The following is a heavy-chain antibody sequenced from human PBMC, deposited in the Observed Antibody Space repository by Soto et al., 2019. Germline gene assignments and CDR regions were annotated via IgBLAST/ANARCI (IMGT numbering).Heavy chain of an antibody. J-gene: IGHJ5*02. V-gene: IGHV4-34*01. Sequence: PSETLSLTWGVDDGSISGYCWSWISKPPGKGLEWIGEINHSGSTNYNPSLKSRVTISVDTSKNQFSLKLSSVTAADTAVYYCARGRYDILTSKLNWFDPWGQGTLVTVPS. D-gene: IGHD3-9*01. CDR3: ARGRYDILTSKLNWFDP. CDR1: DGSISGYC. CDR2: INHSGST.